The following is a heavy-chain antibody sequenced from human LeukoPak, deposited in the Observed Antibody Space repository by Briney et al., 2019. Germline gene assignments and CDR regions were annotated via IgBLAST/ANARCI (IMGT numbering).Heavy chain of an antibody. V-gene: IGHV4-39*01. CDR1: GGSISSSSYY. Sequence: SETLSLTCTVSGGSISSSSYYWGWIRQPPGKGLEWIGSIYYSGSTYYNPSLKSRVTISVDTSKNQFSLKLSAVTAADTAVYYCARFSYSSGWYVGDYFDYWGQGTLVTVSS. CDR2: IYYSGST. J-gene: IGHJ4*02. CDR3: ARFSYSSGWYVGDYFDY. D-gene: IGHD6-19*01.